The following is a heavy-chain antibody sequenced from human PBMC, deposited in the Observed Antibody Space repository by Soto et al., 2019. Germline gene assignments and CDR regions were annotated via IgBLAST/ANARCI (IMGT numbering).Heavy chain of an antibody. V-gene: IGHV3-33*01. CDR1: GFTFSSYG. Sequence: GGSLRLSCAASGFTFSSYGMHWVRQAPGKGLEWVAVIWYDGSNKYYADSVKGRFTISRDNSKNTLYLQMNSLRAEDTAVYYCARDTESSGWYAFDIWGQGTMVTVSS. CDR3: ARDTESSGWYAFDI. D-gene: IGHD6-19*01. CDR2: IWYDGSNK. J-gene: IGHJ3*02.